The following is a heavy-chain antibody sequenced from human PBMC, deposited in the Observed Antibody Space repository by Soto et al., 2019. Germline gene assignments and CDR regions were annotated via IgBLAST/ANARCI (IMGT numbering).Heavy chain of an antibody. V-gene: IGHV3-9*01. CDR3: AKDRGSGSYAANYYYYGMDV. Sequence: GGSLRLSCAASGFTFSSYWMSWVRQAPGKGLEWVSGINWNSGSIGYADSVKGRFTISRDNAKTSLYLQMNSLRVEDTALYYCAKDRGSGSYAANYYYYGMDVWGQGTTVTVSS. J-gene: IGHJ6*02. D-gene: IGHD3-10*01. CDR1: GFTFSSYW. CDR2: INWNSGSI.